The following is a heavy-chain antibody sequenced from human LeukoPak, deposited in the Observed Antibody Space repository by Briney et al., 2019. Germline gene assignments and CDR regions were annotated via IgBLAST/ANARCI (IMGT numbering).Heavy chain of an antibody. CDR3: AQADSSGYYLVY. D-gene: IGHD3-22*01. V-gene: IGHV1-2*02. Sequence: ASVKVSSKASGYTFTGYYMHWVRQAPGQGLEWMGWINPNSGGTNYAQKFQGRVTMTRDTSISTAYMELSRLRSDDTAVYYCAQADSSGYYLVYWGQGTLVTVSS. J-gene: IGHJ4*02. CDR1: GYTFTGYY. CDR2: INPNSGGT.